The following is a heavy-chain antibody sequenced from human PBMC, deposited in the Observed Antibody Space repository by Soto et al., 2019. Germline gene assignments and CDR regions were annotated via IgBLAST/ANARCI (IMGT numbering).Heavy chain of an antibody. CDR2: INPNSGGT. V-gene: IGHV1-2*02. CDR1: GCTFTCYY. D-gene: IGHD2-2*01. Sequence: RASVKVSCKGSGCTFTCYYIHWVRQAPGQGRECMGGINPNSGGTNYAQKFQGRVTMTRDTSISTAYMELSRLRSDDTAVYYCARTGRHCSSTSCYAFYMYYYYYYGMDVWGQGTTVTVSS. J-gene: IGHJ6*02. CDR3: ARTGRHCSSTSCYAFYMYYYYYYGMDV.